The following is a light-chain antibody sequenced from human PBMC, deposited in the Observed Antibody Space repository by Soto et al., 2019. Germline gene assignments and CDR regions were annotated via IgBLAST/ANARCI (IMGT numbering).Light chain of an antibody. Sequence: QSALTQPASVSGSPGRSFTIPCTGSSSDVGAYHSVSWYQQHPGKAPKLIIFDVSNRPSGVSNRFSGSKSGNTASLTISGLQSEDEADYYCSSFTDTGTVMFGGGTKVTVL. CDR1: SSDVGAYHS. CDR2: DVS. J-gene: IGLJ3*02. V-gene: IGLV2-14*03. CDR3: SSFTDTGTVM.